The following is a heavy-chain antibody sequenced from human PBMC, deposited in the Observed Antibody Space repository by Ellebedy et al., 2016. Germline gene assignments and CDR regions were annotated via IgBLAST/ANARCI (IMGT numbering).Heavy chain of an antibody. D-gene: IGHD3-10*01. CDR2: ISSSSTI. CDR1: GFTFSSYS. CDR3: TRVLLVWFGESNFDY. V-gene: IGHV3-48*01. J-gene: IGHJ4*02. Sequence: GGSLRLSCAASGFTFSSYSMNWVRQAPGKGLEWVSYISSSSTIYYADSVKGRFTISRDNAKNSLYLQMNSLKTEDTAVYYCTRVLLVWFGESNFDYWGQGTLVTVSS.